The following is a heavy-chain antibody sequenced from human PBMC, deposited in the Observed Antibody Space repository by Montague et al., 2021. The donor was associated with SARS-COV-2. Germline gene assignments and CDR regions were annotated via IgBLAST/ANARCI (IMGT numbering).Heavy chain of an antibody. CDR2: IFYKGNT. D-gene: IGHD3-22*01. Sequence: SETLSLTCTVSGGSLNKHFWSWIREAPGKELEWFGNIFYKGNTNYNVXLWGRVSMSLDTPQNQIPLRLTSLTAADTAVYYCARSISSSGAMDNWGQGILVTVS. J-gene: IGHJ4*02. V-gene: IGHV4-59*11. CDR3: ARSISSSGAMDN. CDR1: GGSLNKHF.